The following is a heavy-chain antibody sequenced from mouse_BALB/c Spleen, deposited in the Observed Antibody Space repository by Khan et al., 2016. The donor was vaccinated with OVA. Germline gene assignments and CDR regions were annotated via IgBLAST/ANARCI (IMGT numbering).Heavy chain of an antibody. CDR2: ISSGGSDT. CDR3: ARLYAMDY. J-gene: IGHJ4*01. Sequence: EVELVESGGGLVKPGGSLKLSCAASGFTFSTYAMSWVRQTPEKRLEWVATISSGGSDTYYPDSVKGRFTISRDNANNTPYLQMSSRGSEDTAMYYCARLYAMDYWGQGTSVTVSS. V-gene: IGHV5-9-3*01. CDR1: GFTFSTYA.